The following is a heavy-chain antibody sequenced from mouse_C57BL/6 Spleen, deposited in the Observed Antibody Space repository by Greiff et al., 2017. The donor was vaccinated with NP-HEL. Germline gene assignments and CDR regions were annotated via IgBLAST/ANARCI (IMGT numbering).Heavy chain of an antibody. CDR1: GYSITSGYY. CDR3: ARHGLYRDYFGY. V-gene: IGHV3-6*01. J-gene: IGHJ2*01. CDR2: ISYDGSN. D-gene: IGHD2-14*01. Sequence: EVQLQESGPGLVKPSQSLSLTCSVTGYSITSGYYWNWIRQFPGNKLEWMGYISYDGSNNYNPSLKNRISITRDTSQSQFFLKLNSVTTEDTATYYCARHGLYRDYFGYWGQGATLTVSS.